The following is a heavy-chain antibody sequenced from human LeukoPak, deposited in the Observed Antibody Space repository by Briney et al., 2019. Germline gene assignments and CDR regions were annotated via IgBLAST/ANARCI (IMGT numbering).Heavy chain of an antibody. Sequence: ASVKVSCKASGYTFTGYYMHWVRQAPGQGLEWMGWINPNSGGTNYAQKFQGWVTMTRDTSISTAYMELSRLRSDDPAVYYCARGGIAAAGLYYYYYGMDVWGQGTTVTVSS. CDR2: INPNSGGT. J-gene: IGHJ6*02. CDR3: ARGGIAAAGLYYYYYGMDV. V-gene: IGHV1-2*04. CDR1: GYTFTGYY. D-gene: IGHD6-13*01.